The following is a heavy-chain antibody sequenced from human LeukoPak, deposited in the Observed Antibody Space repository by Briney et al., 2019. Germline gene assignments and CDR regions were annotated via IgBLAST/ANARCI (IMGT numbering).Heavy chain of an antibody. CDR1: GGSISSSSYY. V-gene: IGHV4-39*01. CDR3: ARVGYSSSWYNSKSYYYYYMDV. Sequence: SETLSLTCTVSGGSISSSSYYWGWIRQPPGKGLEWIGSIYYSGSTYYNPSLKSRVTISVDTSKNQFSLKLSSATAADTAVYYCARVGYSSSWYNSKSYYYYYMDVWGKGTTVTVSS. J-gene: IGHJ6*03. CDR2: IYYSGST. D-gene: IGHD6-13*01.